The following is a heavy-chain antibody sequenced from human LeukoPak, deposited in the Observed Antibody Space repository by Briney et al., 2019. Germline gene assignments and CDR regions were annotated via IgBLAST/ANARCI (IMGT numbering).Heavy chain of an antibody. CDR1: GLTVSSNY. Sequence: GGSLRLSCAASGLTVSSNYMSWVRQAPGKGLEWVSVIYSGGSTYYADSVKGRFTISRDNSKNTLYLQMNSLRAEDTAVYYCARGPSLGIAAAGTVNYYYGMDVWGQGTTVTVSS. V-gene: IGHV3-66*01. D-gene: IGHD6-13*01. CDR2: IYSGGST. J-gene: IGHJ6*02. CDR3: ARGPSLGIAAAGTVNYYYGMDV.